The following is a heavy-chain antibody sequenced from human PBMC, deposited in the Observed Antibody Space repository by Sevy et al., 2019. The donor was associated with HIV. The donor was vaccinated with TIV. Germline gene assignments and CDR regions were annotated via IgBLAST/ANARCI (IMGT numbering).Heavy chain of an antibody. Sequence: SETLSLTCTVSGGSISSYYWSWIRQPPGKGLEWIGYIYYSGSTNYNPSLKSRVTISVDTSKNQFSLKLSSVPAADTAVYYCARGIQDPGIVGATLSFEICGQGTMVTVS. D-gene: IGHD1-26*01. CDR3: ARGIQDPGIVGATLSFEI. J-gene: IGHJ3*02. V-gene: IGHV4-59*01. CDR2: IYYSGST. CDR1: GGSISSYY.